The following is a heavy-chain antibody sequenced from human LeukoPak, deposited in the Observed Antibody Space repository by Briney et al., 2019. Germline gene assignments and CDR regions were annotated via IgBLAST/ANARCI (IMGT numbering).Heavy chain of an antibody. J-gene: IGHJ4*02. V-gene: IGHV4-38-2*02. D-gene: IGHD3-10*01. CDR2: IYHSGNT. CDR1: GYSISSGYY. Sequence: PSETLSLTCTVSGYSISSGYYWGWIRQPPGKGLEWIGTIYHSGNTYYNPSLKSRVTISVDTSKNQFSLNLSSVTAADTAVYYCARLLWFGKYYFGYWGQGTLVTVSS. CDR3: ARLLWFGKYYFGY.